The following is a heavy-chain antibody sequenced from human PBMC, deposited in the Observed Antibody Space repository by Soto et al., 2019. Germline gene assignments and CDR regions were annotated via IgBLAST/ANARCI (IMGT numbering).Heavy chain of an antibody. CDR1: GFTFSSYS. D-gene: IGHD2-15*01. Sequence: GSLRLSCAASGFTFSSYSMNWVRQAPGKGLEWVSYISSSSSTIYYADSVKGRFTISRDNAKNSLYLQMNSLRAEDTAVYYCARDPDSGHFDYWGQGTLVTVSS. V-gene: IGHV3-48*01. CDR3: ARDPDSGHFDY. J-gene: IGHJ4*02. CDR2: ISSSSSTI.